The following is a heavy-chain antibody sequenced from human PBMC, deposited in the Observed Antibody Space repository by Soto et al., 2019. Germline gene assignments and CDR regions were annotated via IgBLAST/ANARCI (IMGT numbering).Heavy chain of an antibody. CDR1: GGTFSRYS. J-gene: IGHJ6*02. D-gene: IGHD2-2*01. CDR3: AREDRDRETGLVPAAIDGMDV. CDR2: IIPIFGIA. Sequence: QVQLVQSGAEVKKPGSSVKVSCKASGGTFSRYSITWVRQAPGHGLEWIGRIIPIFGIASYAEKFQGRVTITADESKSTAYMELGSLRSDDTAGYYCAREDRDRETGLVPAAIDGMDVWGQGTTVTVAS. V-gene: IGHV1-69*08.